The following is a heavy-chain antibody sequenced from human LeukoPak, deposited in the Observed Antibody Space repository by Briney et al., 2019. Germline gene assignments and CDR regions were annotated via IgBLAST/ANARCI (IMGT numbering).Heavy chain of an antibody. CDR3: ASINTGYSYGEYYFDY. D-gene: IGHD5-18*01. CDR2: IYSGGST. CDR1: GFTFSSYA. Sequence: PGGSLRLSCAASGFTFSSYAMSWVRQAPGKGLEWVSGIYSGGSTYYADSVKGRFTISRDNSKNTLYLQMNSLRAEDTAVYYCASINTGYSYGEYYFDYWGQGTLVTVSS. J-gene: IGHJ4*02. V-gene: IGHV3-53*01.